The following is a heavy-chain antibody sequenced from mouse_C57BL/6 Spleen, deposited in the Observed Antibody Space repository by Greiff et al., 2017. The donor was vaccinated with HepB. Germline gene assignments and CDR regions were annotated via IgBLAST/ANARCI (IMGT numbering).Heavy chain of an antibody. V-gene: IGHV1-59*01. D-gene: IGHD2-4*01. CDR1: GYTFTSYW. CDR2: IDPSDSYT. Sequence: VQLQQPGAELVRPGTSVKLSCKASGYTFTSYWMHWVKQRPGQGLEWIGVIDPSDSYTNYNQKFKGKATLTVDTSSSTAYMQLSSLPSEDSAVYYCASKAPGWVFGYYYDGFAYWGQGTLVTVSA. J-gene: IGHJ3*01. CDR3: ASKAPGWVFGYYYDGFAY.